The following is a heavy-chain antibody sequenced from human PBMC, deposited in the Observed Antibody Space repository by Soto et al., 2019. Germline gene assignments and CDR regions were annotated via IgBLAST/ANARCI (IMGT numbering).Heavy chain of an antibody. Sequence: PGGCMGLSCAASGFSLKSYWVSWVRQAPGKGLEWVANIKQDGSEKYYVDSVKGRFTISRDNAKNSLYLQMNSLRAEDTAVYYCARGGCSSTSCYYYYYMDVWGKGTTVTVSS. J-gene: IGHJ6*03. V-gene: IGHV3-7*01. CDR2: IKQDGSEK. CDR1: GFSLKSYW. CDR3: ARGGCSSTSCYYYYYMDV. D-gene: IGHD2-2*01.